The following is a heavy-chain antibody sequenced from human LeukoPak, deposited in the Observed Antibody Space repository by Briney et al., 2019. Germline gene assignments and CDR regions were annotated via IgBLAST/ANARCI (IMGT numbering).Heavy chain of an antibody. D-gene: IGHD1-14*01. CDR1: GGSISSYY. Sequence: SETLSLTCTVSGGSISSYYWSWIRQPPGKGLEWIGYIYYSGSTNYSPSLKSRVTISVDTSKNQFSLKLSSVTAADTAVYYCARHDEVRGTPWPEGFDPWGQGTLVTVSS. V-gene: IGHV4-59*08. J-gene: IGHJ5*02. CDR3: ARHDEVRGTPWPEGFDP. CDR2: IYYSGST.